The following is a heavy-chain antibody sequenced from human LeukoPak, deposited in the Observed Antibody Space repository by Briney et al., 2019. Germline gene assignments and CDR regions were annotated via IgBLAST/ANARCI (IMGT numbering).Heavy chain of an antibody. CDR1: GYTFTGFY. Sequence: GASVKVSCKASGYTFTGFYLHWVRQAPGQGLEWMGWINPNSGGTNSAQKFQGRVTMTRDTSISTAYMELSRLRSDDTAVYYCARADLMTTVTSAAFDIWGQGTMVTVSS. CDR2: INPNSGGT. J-gene: IGHJ3*02. V-gene: IGHV1-2*02. D-gene: IGHD4-17*01. CDR3: ARADLMTTVTSAAFDI.